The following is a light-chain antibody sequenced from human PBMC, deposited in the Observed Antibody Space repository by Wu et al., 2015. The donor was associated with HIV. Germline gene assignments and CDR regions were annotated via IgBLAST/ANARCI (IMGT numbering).Light chain of an antibody. J-gene: IGKJ2*01. Sequence: EIVLTQSPGTLSLSPGERATLSCRASQSVSISYLAWYQQKPGQSPRLLIYGASSRATGVPDRFSVSGSGPDFTLIISRLEPEDFAVYYCQQYGGSPLYTFGQGTKPGDQT. CDR3: QQYGGSPLYT. CDR1: QSVSISY. V-gene: IGKV3-20*01. CDR2: GAS.